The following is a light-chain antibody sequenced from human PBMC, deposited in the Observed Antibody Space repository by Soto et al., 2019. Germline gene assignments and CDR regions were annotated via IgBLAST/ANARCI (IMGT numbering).Light chain of an antibody. CDR3: PQRHMWPIT. J-gene: IGKJ5*01. Sequence: EVVLTQSPVTLSLSPGERATLSCRASQSFRGLLAWYQQKPGPAPRLLIYDAYNRATGIPPRFSGSGSWTDFTLTISSLEPEDSAGYYCPQRHMWPITVGQGTRLEIK. CDR2: DAY. CDR1: QSFRGL. V-gene: IGKV3-11*01.